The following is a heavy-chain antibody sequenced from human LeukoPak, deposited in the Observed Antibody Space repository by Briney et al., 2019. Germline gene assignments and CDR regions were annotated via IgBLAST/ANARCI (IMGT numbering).Heavy chain of an antibody. Sequence: PGGSLRLSCAASGFTFNIHGMHWVRQAPGKGLEWVALIWFDGTSEYYADSVKGRFTIFRDNSQDTLYLQMNSLRAEDTAVYYCAKVLRAFSAYDPLDVWGKGTTVTVSS. CDR1: GFTFNIHG. D-gene: IGHD5-12*01. V-gene: IGHV3-33*06. CDR3: AKVLRAFSAYDPLDV. J-gene: IGHJ6*04. CDR2: IWFDGTSE.